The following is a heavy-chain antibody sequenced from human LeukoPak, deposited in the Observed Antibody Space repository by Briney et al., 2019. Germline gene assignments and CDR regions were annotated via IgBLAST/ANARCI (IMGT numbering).Heavy chain of an antibody. CDR2: MNDSGST. D-gene: IGHD2-8*02. CDR1: RGSFSGYF. CDR3: ARKGFVESTGWRGAFDV. Sequence: SETLSLTCDVYRGSFSGYFWSWIRQTPGKGLEWLGEMNDSGSTNYNLSLKSRVTISVAVSKNQYSLRLTSVTAADTAVYYCARKGFVESTGWRGAFDVWGQGTMVTVSS. J-gene: IGHJ3*01. V-gene: IGHV4-34*01.